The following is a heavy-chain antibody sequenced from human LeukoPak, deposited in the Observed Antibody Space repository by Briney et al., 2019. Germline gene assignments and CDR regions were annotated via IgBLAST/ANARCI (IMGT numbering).Heavy chain of an antibody. CDR3: ARGNYYFDY. CDR1: GGSISSYY. J-gene: IGHJ4*02. D-gene: IGHD1-1*01. Sequence: KTSETLSLTCTVSGGSISSYYWSWIRQPPGKGLEWIGYIYYSGRTNYNPSLKSRVTISVDTSKNQFSLKLSSVTAADTAVYYCARGNYYFDYWGQGSLVTVSS. CDR2: IYYSGRT. V-gene: IGHV4-59*01.